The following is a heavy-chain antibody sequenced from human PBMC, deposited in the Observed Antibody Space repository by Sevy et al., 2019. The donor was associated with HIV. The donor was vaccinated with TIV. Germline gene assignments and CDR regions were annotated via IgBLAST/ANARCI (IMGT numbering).Heavy chain of an antibody. J-gene: IGHJ4*02. CDR3: TTDLGIYASK. D-gene: IGHD3-16*01. V-gene: IGHV3-15*01. CDR1: GLTFSGAW. Sequence: GGSLRLSCAASGLTFSGAWMSWVRQAPGKGLEWLGRIKSENDGGATDYAAPVKGRFTISRDDSKKTVYLQVNSLQVEDTAVYYCTTDLGIYASKWGQGTLVTVSS. CDR2: IKSENDGGAT.